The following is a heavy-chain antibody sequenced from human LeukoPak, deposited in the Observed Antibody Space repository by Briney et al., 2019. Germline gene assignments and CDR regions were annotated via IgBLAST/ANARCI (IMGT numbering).Heavy chain of an antibody. CDR1: GFTFSRYN. J-gene: IGHJ4*02. CDR2: ISRTGNYI. D-gene: IGHD2-15*01. V-gene: IGHV3-21*01. CDR3: ARVLETDCSGGSCYSGLDY. Sequence: GGSLRLSCAAFGFTFSRYNMNWVRQAPGKGLEWVSSISRTGNYIYYADSVKGRFTISRDNAQNSLFLQMNSLRVEDTAVYYCARVLETDCSGGSCYSGLDYWGQGTLVTVSS.